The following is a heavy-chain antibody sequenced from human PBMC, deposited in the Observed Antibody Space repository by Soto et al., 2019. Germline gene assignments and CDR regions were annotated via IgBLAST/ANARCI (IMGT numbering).Heavy chain of an antibody. CDR3: ARDLPPYWSACRCYPDS. V-gene: IGHV3-30-3*01. Sequence: QVQLVESGGGVVQPGRSLRLSCAASGFTFSTYAMHWVRQAPGKGLAWVAIISYHGSNKYYADSVKGRFTISRDDPNNTLYLPMNRLRPEDTAVYYCARDLPPYWSACRCYPDSWGQGNLGPVSS. CDR2: ISYHGSNK. CDR1: GFTFSTYA. D-gene: IGHD2-15*01. J-gene: IGHJ4*02.